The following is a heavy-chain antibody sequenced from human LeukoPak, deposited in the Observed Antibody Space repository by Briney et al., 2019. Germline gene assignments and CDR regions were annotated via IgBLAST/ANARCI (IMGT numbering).Heavy chain of an antibody. CDR2: IKLDGSEK. Sequence: GGSLRLSCAGSGFTFSSYWMSRVRQAPGKGLEWVANIKLDGSEKNYVDSVKGRFTISRDNAKSSLFLQMNSLRVDDTAVYYCTRDPVLRYCSGGSCQEWNYYYGMDVWGQGTTVTVSS. D-gene: IGHD2-15*01. CDR3: TRDPVLRYCSGGSCQEWNYYYGMDV. V-gene: IGHV3-7*01. J-gene: IGHJ6*02. CDR1: GFTFSSYW.